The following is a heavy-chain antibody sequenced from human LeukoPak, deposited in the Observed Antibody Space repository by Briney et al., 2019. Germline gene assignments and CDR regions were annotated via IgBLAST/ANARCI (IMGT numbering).Heavy chain of an antibody. Sequence: SETLSLTCTVSGYSISSGYYWGWIRQPPGKGLEWIGSIYHSGSTYYNPSLKSRVTMSVDTSKNQFSLKLSSVTAADTAVYYCARDEVSGDAFDIWGQGTMVTVSS. CDR1: GYSISSGYY. J-gene: IGHJ3*02. CDR3: ARDEVSGDAFDI. CDR2: IYHSGST. D-gene: IGHD1-14*01. V-gene: IGHV4-38-2*02.